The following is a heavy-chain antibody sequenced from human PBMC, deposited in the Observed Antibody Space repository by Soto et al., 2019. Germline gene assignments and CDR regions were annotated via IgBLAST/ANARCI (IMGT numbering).Heavy chain of an antibody. CDR2: IKSKTDGGTT. CDR1: GFTVSNAW. CDR3: TTRAIYFFDS. D-gene: IGHD3-3*02. Sequence: LRLSCAASGFTVSNAWMSWVRQAPGKGLEWVGRIKSKTDGGTTDYAAPVKGRFTISRDDSKQTLYLQMNSLKTDDTAVYYCTTRAIYFFDSWGQGTLVTVSS. J-gene: IGHJ4*02. V-gene: IGHV3-15*01.